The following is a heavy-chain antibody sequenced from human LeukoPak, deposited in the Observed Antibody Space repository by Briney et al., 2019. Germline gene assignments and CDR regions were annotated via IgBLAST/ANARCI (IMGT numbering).Heavy chain of an antibody. Sequence: GGSLRLSCAVSGITLSNYGMSWVRQAPGKGLEWVAGLSGSGGGTNYADSVQGRFTSSRDNPKNTLYLQMNSLRAEDTAVYFCAKRGVVIRVFLVGFHKEAYYFQSWGQGALVTVSS. V-gene: IGHV3-23*01. J-gene: IGHJ4*02. CDR3: AKRGVVIRVFLVGFHKEAYYFQS. CDR1: GITLSNYG. CDR2: LSGSGGGT. D-gene: IGHD3-10*01.